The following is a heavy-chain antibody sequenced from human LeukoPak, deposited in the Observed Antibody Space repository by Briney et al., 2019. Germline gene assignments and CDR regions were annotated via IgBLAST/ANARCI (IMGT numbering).Heavy chain of an antibody. Sequence: SETLSLTCTVSGGSVSSGSYYWSWIRQPPGKGLEWTGYIYHSGSTNYNPSLKSRVTISVDTSKNQFSLKLSSVTAADTAVYYCARAEVSPSYFDLWGRGTLVTVSS. V-gene: IGHV4-61*01. CDR1: GGSVSSGSYY. CDR2: IYHSGST. D-gene: IGHD2-21*01. CDR3: ARAEVSPSYFDL. J-gene: IGHJ2*01.